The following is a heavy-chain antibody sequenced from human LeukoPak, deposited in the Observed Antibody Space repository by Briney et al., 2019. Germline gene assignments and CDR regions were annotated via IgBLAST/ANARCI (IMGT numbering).Heavy chain of an antibody. CDR3: AKVGLLWFGEVYYYYYMDV. D-gene: IGHD3-10*01. CDR2: IRYDGSNK. J-gene: IGHJ6*03. Sequence: PGGSLRLSCAASGLTFSSYGMHWVRQAPGKGLEWVAFIRYDGSNKYYADSVKGRFTISRDNSKNTLYLQMNSLRAEDTAVYYCAKVGLLWFGEVYYYYYMDVWGKGTTVTISS. CDR1: GLTFSSYG. V-gene: IGHV3-30*02.